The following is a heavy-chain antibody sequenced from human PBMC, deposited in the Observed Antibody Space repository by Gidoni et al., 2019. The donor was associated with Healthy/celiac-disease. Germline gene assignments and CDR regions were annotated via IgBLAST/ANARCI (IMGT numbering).Heavy chain of an antibody. CDR3: ARAGVVVVPAAIWPTNWFDP. J-gene: IGHJ5*02. CDR1: GVSLSSYY. V-gene: IGHV4-59*01. Sequence: QVQLQESGPGLVKPSETLSLTCTVSGVSLSSYYWSWIRQPPGKGLEWIGYIYYSGSTNYNPSLKSRVTISVDTSKNQFSLKLSSVTAADTAVYYCARAGVVVVPAAIWPTNWFDPWGQGTLVTVSS. D-gene: IGHD2-2*01. CDR2: IYYSGST.